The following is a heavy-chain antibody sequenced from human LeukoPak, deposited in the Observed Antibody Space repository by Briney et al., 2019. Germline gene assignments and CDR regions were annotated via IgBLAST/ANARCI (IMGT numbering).Heavy chain of an antibody. Sequence: GGSLGLSCAASGFTFSSYGMHWVRQAPGKGLEWVAFIRYDGSNKYYADSVKGRFTISRDNSKNTLYLQMNSLRAEDTAVYYCAKDGWLQYYFDYWGQGTLVTVSS. CDR3: AKDGWLQYYFDY. D-gene: IGHD5-18*01. CDR2: IRYDGSNK. J-gene: IGHJ4*02. V-gene: IGHV3-30*02. CDR1: GFTFSSYG.